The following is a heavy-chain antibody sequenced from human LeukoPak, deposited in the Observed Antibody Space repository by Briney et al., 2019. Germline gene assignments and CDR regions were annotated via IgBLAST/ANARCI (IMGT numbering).Heavy chain of an antibody. D-gene: IGHD3-10*01. J-gene: IGHJ4*02. CDR1: GFTFSSYA. CDR3: SKERPEEYYGSGSYFDY. Sequence: GGSLRLSCAAPGFTFSSYAMHWVRQAPGKGLEGVAVISYDGNNKYYADSVKGRFTISRDNSKYTVYLEMNSLRVEDTAMYYCSKERPEEYYGSGSYFDYWGQGILVTVSS. V-gene: IGHV3-30-3*02. CDR2: ISYDGNNK.